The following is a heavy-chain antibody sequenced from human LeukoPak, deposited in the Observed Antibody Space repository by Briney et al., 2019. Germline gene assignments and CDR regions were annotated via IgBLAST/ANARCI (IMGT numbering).Heavy chain of an antibody. CDR3: EGYFEPFDH. J-gene: IGHJ4*02. Sequence: PSETLSLTCVVSGASVSSSHWNWIRQLPGKGLEWIGCLSYTGKIDYNPSLTSRVTISLDTSKNQVSLKLRSVTAADTAVYCSEGYFEPFDHWGQGTLVTVSS. V-gene: IGHV4-59*02. CDR1: GASVSSSH. D-gene: IGHD2/OR15-2a*01. CDR2: LSYTGKI.